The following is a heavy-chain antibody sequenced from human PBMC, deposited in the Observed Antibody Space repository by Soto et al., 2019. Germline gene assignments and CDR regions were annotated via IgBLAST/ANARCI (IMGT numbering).Heavy chain of an antibody. CDR1: GGSISSYY. J-gene: IGHJ4*02. Sequence: SETLSLTCTVSGGSISSYYWSWIRQPPGKGLEWIGYIYYSGSTNYNPSLKSRVTISVDTSKDQFSLKLSSVTAADTAVYYCARRYGASFDYWGQGTLVTSPQ. V-gene: IGHV4-59*01. D-gene: IGHD4-17*01. CDR3: ARRYGASFDY. CDR2: IYYSGST.